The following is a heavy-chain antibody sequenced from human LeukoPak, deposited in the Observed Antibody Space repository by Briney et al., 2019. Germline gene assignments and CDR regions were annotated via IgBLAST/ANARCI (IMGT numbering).Heavy chain of an antibody. CDR1: GGSISGYY. CDR2: IYYSGST. J-gene: IGHJ5*02. Sequence: SETLSLICTVSGGSISGYYWSWIRQPPGEGLEWMWYIYYSGSTNYDPSLKSRVTISVDTSKNQFSLKLSSVTAADTAVLYCARGCSAGTPHNWFDPWGQGTLVTVSS. V-gene: IGHV4-59*01. CDR3: ARGCSAGTPHNWFDP. D-gene: IGHD6-13*01.